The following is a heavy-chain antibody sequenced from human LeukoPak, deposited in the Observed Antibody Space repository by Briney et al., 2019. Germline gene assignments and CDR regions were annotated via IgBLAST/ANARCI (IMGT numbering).Heavy chain of an antibody. CDR2: IRSDGSNK. D-gene: IGHD1-26*01. J-gene: IGHJ4*02. V-gene: IGHV3-30*02. Sequence: PGGSLRLSCAASGFTFSSFGMHWFRQFPGKGLEWVAYIRSDGSNKQYADSVRGRFTISRDNSNNTLYVQLNSLRTEDTAVYYCAKLGSFTAQAYWGQGTLVIVSS. CDR3: AKLGSFTAQAY. CDR1: GFTFSSFG.